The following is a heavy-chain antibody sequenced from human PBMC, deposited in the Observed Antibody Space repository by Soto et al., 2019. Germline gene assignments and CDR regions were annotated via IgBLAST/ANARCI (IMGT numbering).Heavy chain of an antibody. V-gene: IGHV3-74*03. CDR1: GFNFRDYL. Sequence: VGSLRLSCSAYGFNFRDYLMHWVHQAPGKGLVWVSRISNDGKTATYADSVEGRFTVSRDNANNMVYLQMNSLTAEDTAVYFCARGGSWFDLWGQGTVVTVSS. CDR3: ARGGSWFDL. J-gene: IGHJ5*02. CDR2: ISNDGKTA.